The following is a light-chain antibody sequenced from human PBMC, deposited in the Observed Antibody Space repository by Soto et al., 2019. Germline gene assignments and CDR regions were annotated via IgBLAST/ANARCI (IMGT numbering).Light chain of an antibody. CDR2: GNN. V-gene: IGLV1-40*01. J-gene: IGLJ1*01. Sequence: QSVLTQPPSVSGAPGQRVTISCTGASSNIGAGFDVHWYQLLPGTAPKLLISGNNNRPSGVPDRFSGSKSGTSASLAITGLQAEDEADYYCRSYDSSLSGFVFGTGTKVTVL. CDR3: RSYDSSLSGFV. CDR1: SSNIGAGFD.